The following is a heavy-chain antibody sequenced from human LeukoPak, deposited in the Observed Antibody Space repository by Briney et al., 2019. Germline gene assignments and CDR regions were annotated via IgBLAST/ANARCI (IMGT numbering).Heavy chain of an antibody. J-gene: IGHJ4*02. Sequence: PGGSLRLSCVASGLPIADFAMHWVRLAPGKGLEWVSGISGSGADTYYTDSVKGRFTISRDNSKTTVSLQMHSLTTDDTAVYYCAKEGRLTVAAVVVENYFDYWGQGSPVIVSA. CDR3: AKEGRLTVAAVVVENYFDY. CDR1: GLPIADFA. D-gene: IGHD3-22*01. V-gene: IGHV3-23*01. CDR2: ISGSGADT.